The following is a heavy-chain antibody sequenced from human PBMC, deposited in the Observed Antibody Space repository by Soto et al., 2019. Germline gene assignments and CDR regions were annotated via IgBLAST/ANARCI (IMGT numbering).Heavy chain of an antibody. V-gene: IGHV3-21*01. J-gene: IGHJ5*02. CDR1: GFTFSSYS. Sequence: VGSLRLSCAASGFTFSSYSMNWVRQAPGKGLEWVSSISSSSSYIYYADSVKGRFTISRDNAKNSLYLQMNSLRAEDTAVYYCAREYCSSTSCHSLNWFDPWGQGTLVTVSS. D-gene: IGHD2-2*01. CDR3: AREYCSSTSCHSLNWFDP. CDR2: ISSSSSYI.